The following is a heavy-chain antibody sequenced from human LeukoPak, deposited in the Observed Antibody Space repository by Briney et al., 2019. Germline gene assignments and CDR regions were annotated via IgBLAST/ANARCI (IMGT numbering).Heavy chain of an antibody. D-gene: IGHD3-22*01. CDR2: IWYDGSNK. V-gene: IGHV3-33*06. J-gene: IGHJ4*02. CDR1: EFTFSSYG. Sequence: PGRSLRLSCAASEFTFSSYGMHWVRQAPGKGLEWVAVIWYDGSNKYYADSVKGRFTISRDNSKNTLYLQMNSLRAEDTAVYYCAKVGTMIVVVITRGYFDYWGQGTLVTVSS. CDR3: AKVGTMIVVVITRGYFDY.